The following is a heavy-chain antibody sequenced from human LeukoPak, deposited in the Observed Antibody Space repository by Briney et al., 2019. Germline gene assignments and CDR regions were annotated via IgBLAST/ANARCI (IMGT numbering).Heavy chain of an antibody. D-gene: IGHD6-19*01. CDR3: TRAVAGHPD. J-gene: IGHJ4*02. Sequence: SETLSLTCAASGVPFSNYYWSWVRQSPTKGLEWIGEINHSGYTNYNPSLKSRVTISIDASKNQFSLMLTSVTAADTAVYYCTRAVAGHPDWGQGTLVTVSS. V-gene: IGHV4-34*01. CDR1: GVPFSNYY. CDR2: INHSGYT.